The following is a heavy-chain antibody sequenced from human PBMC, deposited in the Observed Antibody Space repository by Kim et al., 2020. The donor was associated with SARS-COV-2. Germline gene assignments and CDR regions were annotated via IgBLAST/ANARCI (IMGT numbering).Heavy chain of an antibody. Sequence: GSTKNYVDSVGGRFTISRDDAENSFYLQMNSLRAEDTAVYYCATDAAGDATWGQGTLVTVSS. J-gene: IGHJ5*02. CDR2: GSTK. V-gene: IGHV3-7*03. D-gene: IGHD2-15*01. CDR3: ATDAAGDAT.